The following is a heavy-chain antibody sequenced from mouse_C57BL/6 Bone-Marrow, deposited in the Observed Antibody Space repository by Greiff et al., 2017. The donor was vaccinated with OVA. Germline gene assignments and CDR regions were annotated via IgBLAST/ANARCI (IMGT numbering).Heavy chain of an antibody. V-gene: IGHV5-15*01. CDR1: GFTFSDYG. J-gene: IGHJ3*01. CDR3: ARGGAGTEFAY. CDR2: ISNLAYSI. Sequence: EVQVVESGGGLVQPGGSLKLSCAASGFTFSDYGMAWVRQAPRKGPEWVAFISNLAYSIYYADTVTGRFTISRENAKNTLYLEMSSLRSEDTAMYYCARGGAGTEFAYWGQGTLVTVSA. D-gene: IGHD4-1*01.